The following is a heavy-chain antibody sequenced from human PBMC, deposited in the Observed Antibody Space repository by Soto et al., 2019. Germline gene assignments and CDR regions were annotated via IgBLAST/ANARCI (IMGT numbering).Heavy chain of an antibody. CDR2: IYHTGAA. CDR1: GGSIDSGGYS. D-gene: IGHD2-21*01. CDR3: VRASYILPFDP. J-gene: IGHJ5*02. Sequence: QLQLQESGSGLVKPSQTLSLTCAVSGGSIDSGGYSWNWIRQPPGKGLEWIGHIYHTGAAHYNASLEGRVSLSVDMSKNQFSLQMTSVTAADTAVYYCVRASYILPFDPWGQGIFVTVSS. V-gene: IGHV4-30-2*01.